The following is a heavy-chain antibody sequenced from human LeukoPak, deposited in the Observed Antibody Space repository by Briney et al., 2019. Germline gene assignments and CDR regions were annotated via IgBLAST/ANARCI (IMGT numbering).Heavy chain of an antibody. V-gene: IGHV3-9*01. D-gene: IGHD5-12*01. J-gene: IGHJ6*02. CDR3: AKDQSADIVATMDYYYGMDV. Sequence: GGSLRLSCAASGFTFDDYAMHWVRHAPGKGLECVSGISWYWGSIGYADSVKGRFTMSRDNAKNSLYLQMNSLRAEDTALYYCAKDQSADIVATMDYYYGMDVWGQGTTVTVSS. CDR1: GFTFDDYA. CDR2: ISWYWGSI.